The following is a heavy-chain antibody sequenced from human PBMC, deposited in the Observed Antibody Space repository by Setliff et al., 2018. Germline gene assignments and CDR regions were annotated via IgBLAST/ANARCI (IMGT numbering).Heavy chain of an antibody. D-gene: IGHD3-3*01. CDR3: VRDSRITVLGVDNYHFMDV. J-gene: IGHJ6*03. Sequence: VASVKVSCKTSGYSFTSYGISWVRQAPGQGLEWMGRITTYNDNTKYAQKFQGRITVTTDLSTSTAYLDLRSLRSDDTAVYYCVRDSRITVLGVDNYHFMDVWGRGTTVTVSS. CDR2: ITTYNDNT. V-gene: IGHV1-18*01. CDR1: GYSFTSYG.